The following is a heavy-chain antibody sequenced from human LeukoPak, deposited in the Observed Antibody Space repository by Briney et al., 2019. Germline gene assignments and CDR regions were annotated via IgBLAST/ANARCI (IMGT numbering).Heavy chain of an antibody. Sequence: PSETLSLTCTVSGGSISSSSYYWGWIRQPPGKGLEWIGSIYYSGSTYYNPSLKSRVTISVDTSKNQFSLKLSSVTAADTAVYYCARRGLGVGFGIAARQGYFDYWGQGTLVTVSS. CDR1: GGSISSSSYY. CDR3: ARRGLGVGFGIAARQGYFDY. V-gene: IGHV4-39*01. J-gene: IGHJ4*02. D-gene: IGHD6-6*01. CDR2: IYYSGST.